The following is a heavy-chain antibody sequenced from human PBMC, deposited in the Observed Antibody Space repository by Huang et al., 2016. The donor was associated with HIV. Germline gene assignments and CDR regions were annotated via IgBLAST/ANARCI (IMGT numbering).Heavy chain of an antibody. CDR2: ITDGINNK. D-gene: IGHD3-3*01. Sequence: EVLLLESGGGLVQPGGSLRLSCVASGFTFSSYAMSWVHQAPGKGLEWVSGITDGINNKYYAHSVKGRFAVSRDDSTNTLYLQMNSLRAEDTAVYYCAKDADTSGYDVLGPFGSWGQGTLVTVSS. CDR1: GFTFSSYA. CDR3: AKDADTSGYDVLGPFGS. J-gene: IGHJ4*02. V-gene: IGHV3-23*01.